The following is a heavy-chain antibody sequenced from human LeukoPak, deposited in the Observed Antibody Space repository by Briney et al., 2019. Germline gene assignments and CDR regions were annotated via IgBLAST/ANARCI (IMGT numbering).Heavy chain of an antibody. J-gene: IGHJ2*01. CDR1: GYTFTGYY. CDR2: INPHSGGT. V-gene: IGHV1-2*02. Sequence: VASVKVSCKASGYTFTGYYIHWVRQAPGQGLEWMGWINPHSGGTNYAQKFQGGVTMTRDTSISTAYMELSRLRSDDTAVYYCARGIAARPHWYFDLWGRGTLVTVSS. D-gene: IGHD6-6*01. CDR3: ARGIAARPHWYFDL.